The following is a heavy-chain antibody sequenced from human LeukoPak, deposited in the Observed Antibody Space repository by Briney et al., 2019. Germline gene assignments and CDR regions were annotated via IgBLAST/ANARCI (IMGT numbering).Heavy chain of an antibody. CDR2: IYYSGST. J-gene: IGHJ3*02. CDR3: ARHNGDYVAFDI. V-gene: IGHV4-39*01. D-gene: IGHD4-17*01. CDR1: GGSISSSSYD. Sequence: PSETPSLTCTVSGGSISSSSYDWGWIGQPPGKGLEWIGSIYYSGSTYYNPSLKSRVTISVDTSKNQFSLKLSSVTAADTAVYYCARHNGDYVAFDIWGQGTMVTVSS.